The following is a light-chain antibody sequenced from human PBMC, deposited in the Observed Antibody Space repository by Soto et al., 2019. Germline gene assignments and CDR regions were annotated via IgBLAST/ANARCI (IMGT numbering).Light chain of an antibody. CDR2: HAS. J-gene: IGKJ1*01. V-gene: IGKV3-11*01. CDR3: QQRTDRPPWT. Sequence: VMTPSPATLSWSPGERAPLYGRARQSVTVNLAWFQQKPGQAPRLLIVHASPRAAGIPPRFAGSGSGTDFTLPISSLQPEDFAVYYCQQRTDRPPWTCGQGTQGELK. CDR1: QSVTVN.